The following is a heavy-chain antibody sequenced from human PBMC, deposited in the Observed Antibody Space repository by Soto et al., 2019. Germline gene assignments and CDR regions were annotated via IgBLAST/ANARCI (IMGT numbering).Heavy chain of an antibody. J-gene: IGHJ4*02. CDR1: GGSVSSSSYY. Sequence: PSETLSLTCIVSGGSVSSSSYYWGWVRQPPGKGLEWIGSVYYSGSTYYNPSLESRVTISVDKSKNQFSLKLTSLSAADTAVYYCGRLEGLATISYYFDYWGQGALVTVSS. CDR3: GRLEGLATISYYFDY. V-gene: IGHV4-39*01. D-gene: IGHD3-9*01. CDR2: VYYSGST.